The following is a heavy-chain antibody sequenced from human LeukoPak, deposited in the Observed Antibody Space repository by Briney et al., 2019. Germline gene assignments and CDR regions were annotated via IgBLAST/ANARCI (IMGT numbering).Heavy chain of an antibody. J-gene: IGHJ4*02. V-gene: IGHV3-74*01. CDR2: INGDGSTL. CDR3: AGGELPAAMDY. CDR1: RFTFSNYY. D-gene: IGHD2-2*01. Sequence: GGSLRLSCAASRFTFSNYYMHWVRQAPGKGLVWVSHINGDGSTLGYAASVKGRFTISRDNAKNTLYLQMNSLRAEDTAVYYCAGGELPAAMDYGGQGTLAIVSS.